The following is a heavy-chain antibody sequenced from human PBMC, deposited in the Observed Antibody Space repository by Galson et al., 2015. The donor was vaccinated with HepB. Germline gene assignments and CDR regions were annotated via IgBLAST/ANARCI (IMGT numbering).Heavy chain of an antibody. Sequence: SVKVSCKASGYTFTIYGISWVRQAPGQGLEWMGWISAYNGNTNYAQKLQGRVTMTTDTSTSTAYMELRSLRSDDTAVYYCARGAVINGGNSGLDYWGQGTLVTVSS. CDR3: ARGAVINGGNSGLDY. CDR1: GYTFTIYG. CDR2: ISAYNGNT. V-gene: IGHV1-18*01. J-gene: IGHJ4*02. D-gene: IGHD4-23*01.